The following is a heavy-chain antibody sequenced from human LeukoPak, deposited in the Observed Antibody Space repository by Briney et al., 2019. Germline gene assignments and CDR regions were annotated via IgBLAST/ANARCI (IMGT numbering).Heavy chain of an antibody. Sequence: SVKVSCKASGGTFSSYAISWVRQAPGQGLEWMGGIIPIFGTANYAQKFQGRVTITADESTSTAYMELSRLRSDDTAVYYCARGVWLESYFDYWGQGTLVTVSS. D-gene: IGHD6-19*01. CDR3: ARGVWLESYFDY. CDR2: IIPIFGTA. V-gene: IGHV1-69*01. J-gene: IGHJ4*02. CDR1: GGTFSSYA.